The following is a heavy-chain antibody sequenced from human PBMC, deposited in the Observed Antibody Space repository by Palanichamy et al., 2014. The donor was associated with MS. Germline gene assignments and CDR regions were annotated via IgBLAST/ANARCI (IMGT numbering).Heavy chain of an antibody. V-gene: IGHV4-39*01. CDR3: ARLEGSMDIVYWTRSRATNWFDP. CDR2: LLYGST. Sequence: LQLQESGPRTGEAFPETLSLTCTVSGGSISSSSYVLGLDPPAPRKGTGVDWEYLLYGSTYYNPSLKSRVTISVETSKNQFSLKLSSVTAADTAVYYCARLEGSMDIVYWTRSRATNWFDPWGQGTLVTVSS. CDR1: GGSISSSSYV. J-gene: IGHJ5*02. D-gene: IGHD2-2*03.